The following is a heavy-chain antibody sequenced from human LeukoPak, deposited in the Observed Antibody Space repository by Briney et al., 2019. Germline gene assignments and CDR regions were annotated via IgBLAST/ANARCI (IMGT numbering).Heavy chain of an antibody. V-gene: IGHV4-30-4*01. CDR1: GGSISSGDYY. D-gene: IGHD3-22*01. J-gene: IGHJ4*02. CDR3: ARGPLDSSGYVDY. Sequence: PSETLSLTCTVSGGSISSGDYYWSWIRQPPGKGLEWIGYIYYSGSTYYNPSLKSRVTISVDTSKNQFSLKLSSVTAADTAVYYCARGPLDSSGYVDYWGQGTLVTVSS. CDR2: IYYSGST.